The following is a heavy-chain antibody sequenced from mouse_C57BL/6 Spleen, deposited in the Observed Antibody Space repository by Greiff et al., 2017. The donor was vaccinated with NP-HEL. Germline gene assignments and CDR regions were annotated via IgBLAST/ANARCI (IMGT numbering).Heavy chain of an antibody. Sequence: QVQLKESGPELVKPGASVKISCKASGYAFSSSWMNWVKQRPGKGLEWIGRIYPGDGDTNYNGKFKGKATLTADKSSSTAYMQLSSLTSEDSAVYFCARGYYGSSSAWFAYWGQGTLVTVSA. CDR1: GYAFSSSW. J-gene: IGHJ3*01. CDR3: ARGYYGSSSAWFAY. V-gene: IGHV1-82*01. CDR2: IYPGDGDT. D-gene: IGHD1-1*01.